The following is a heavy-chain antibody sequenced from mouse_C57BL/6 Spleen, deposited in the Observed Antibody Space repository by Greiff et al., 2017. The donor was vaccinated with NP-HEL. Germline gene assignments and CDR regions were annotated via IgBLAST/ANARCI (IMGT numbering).Heavy chain of an antibody. Sequence: VQLQQSGAELVKPGASVKLSCTASGFNIKVYYMHWVKQRTEQGLEWIGRIDPEDGETNYAPKFQGQATITADTSSNTAYLQLSSLTSEDTAVYYCAYYYGSSPYWYFDVWGTGTTVTVSS. CDR1: GFNIKVYY. CDR2: IDPEDGET. J-gene: IGHJ1*03. CDR3: AYYYGSSPYWYFDV. D-gene: IGHD1-1*01. V-gene: IGHV14-2*01.